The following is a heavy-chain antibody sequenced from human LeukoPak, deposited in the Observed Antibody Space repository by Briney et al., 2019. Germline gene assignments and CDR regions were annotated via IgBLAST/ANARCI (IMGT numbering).Heavy chain of an antibody. V-gene: IGHV3-23*01. CDR1: GFVFSNFG. CDR2: IRLSGGST. D-gene: IGHD4-23*01. Sequence: GGSLRLSCVASGFVFSNFGMNWVRQAPGRGVEWVSTIRLSGGSTYYADSVRGRFTIFRDNSKNTLYLKMNSLRAEDTTVYYCAKRGIYGDNSGAIFDPWGQGTLVTVSS. CDR3: AKRGIYGDNSGAIFDP. J-gene: IGHJ5*02.